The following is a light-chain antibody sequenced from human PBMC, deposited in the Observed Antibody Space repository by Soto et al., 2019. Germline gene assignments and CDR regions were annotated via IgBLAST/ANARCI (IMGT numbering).Light chain of an antibody. CDR2: EVS. V-gene: IGLV2-14*01. Sequence: QSALTQPASVSGSPGQSITIYCTGTSSDVGGYNYVSWYQHHPGKAPKLIIYEVSNRPSGVSNRFSGSKSGNTASLTISGLQAEDEADYYCNSYTSKSTVVFGNGTKLTVL. J-gene: IGLJ1*01. CDR3: NSYTSKSTVV. CDR1: SSDVGGYNY.